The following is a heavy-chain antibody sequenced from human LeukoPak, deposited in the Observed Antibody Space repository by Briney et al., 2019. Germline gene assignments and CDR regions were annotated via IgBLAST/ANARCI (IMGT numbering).Heavy chain of an antibody. CDR3: AREWGPAAMAHTLN. Sequence: KPGGSLRLSCVVSGFTFSSYTMNWVRQAPGRGLEWVSSISSSGSYMFYADLVKGRFTISRDNAKNSLYLQMNSLRAEDTAVYYCAREWGPAAMAHTLNWGQGTLVTVSS. V-gene: IGHV3-21*01. CDR2: ISSSGSYM. D-gene: IGHD2-2*01. CDR1: GFTFSSYT. J-gene: IGHJ4*02.